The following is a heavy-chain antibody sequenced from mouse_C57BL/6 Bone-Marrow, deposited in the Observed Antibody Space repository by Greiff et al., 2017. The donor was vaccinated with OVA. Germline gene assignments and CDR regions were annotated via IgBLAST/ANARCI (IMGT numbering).Heavy chain of an antibody. Sequence: VQLKESGAELVRPGASVKLSCTASGFNIKDDYMHWVKQRPEQGLEWIGWIDPENGDTEYASKFQGKATITADTSSNTAYPQLSSLTSEDTAVYYCTRPLPAWFAYWGQGTLVTVSA. D-gene: IGHD1-2*01. CDR1: GFNIKDDY. CDR2: IDPENGDT. V-gene: IGHV14-4*01. CDR3: TRPLPAWFAY. J-gene: IGHJ3*01.